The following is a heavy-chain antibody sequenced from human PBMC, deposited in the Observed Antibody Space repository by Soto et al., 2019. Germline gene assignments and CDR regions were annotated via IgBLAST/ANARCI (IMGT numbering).Heavy chain of an antibody. J-gene: IGHJ4*02. CDR2: INPNGGGT. V-gene: IGHV1-2*02. Sequence: ASVKVSCKASGYTFTAYYIHWVRQAPGQGLEWVGWINPNGGGTKYAQKFQGRVTMTRDTSINTAYMELTRLTSDDTAVYYCARAVHTMIQGVRFRVDQWGQGTMVTV. CDR1: GYTFTAYY. CDR3: ARAVHTMIQGVRFRVDQ. D-gene: IGHD3-10*01.